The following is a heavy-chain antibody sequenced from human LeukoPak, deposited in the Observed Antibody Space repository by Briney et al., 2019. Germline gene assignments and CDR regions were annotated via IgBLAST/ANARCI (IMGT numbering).Heavy chain of an antibody. J-gene: IGHJ4*02. CDR2: ISYDGSNK. CDR3: AKAPGGSWPFDY. D-gene: IGHD6-13*01. V-gene: IGHV3-30*18. CDR1: GFTLSSYG. Sequence: GGSLRLSCAASGFTLSSYGMHWVRQAPGKGLEWVAVISYDGSNKYYADSVKGRFTISRDNSKNTLYLQMNSLRAEDTAVYYCAKAPGGSWPFDYWGQGTLVTVSS.